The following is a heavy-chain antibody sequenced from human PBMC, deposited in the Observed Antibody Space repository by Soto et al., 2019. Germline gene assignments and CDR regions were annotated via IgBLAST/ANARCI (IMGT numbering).Heavy chain of an antibody. D-gene: IGHD2-15*01. CDR1: GYTLIRYG. CDR3: ARDLPRYCSGTTCYYFGDYYGMDV. CDR2: ISAYNGNT. V-gene: IGHV1-18*04. Sequence: ASVKISCKASGYTLIRYGVSWVRQDPGQGLEWMGWISAYNGNTNYANNFKGRVTMTTDTSTSTAYMELRSLTSDDTAVYYCARDLPRYCSGTTCYYFGDYYGMDVWCQGTTVTVSS. J-gene: IGHJ6*02.